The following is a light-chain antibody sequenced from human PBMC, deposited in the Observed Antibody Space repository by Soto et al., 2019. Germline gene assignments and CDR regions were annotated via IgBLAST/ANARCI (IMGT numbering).Light chain of an antibody. CDR1: QSLVDSDGNTY. CDR3: LQGTHWPWT. CDR2: KVS. Sequence: DVVVTQSPLALPVTLGQPASISCRSTQSLVDSDGNTYLTWLQQRPGQSPRRLIYKVSNRDSGVPDRFSGSGSGTDFTLKISGVEAEDVGVYYCLQGTHWPWTVGQGTQVEIK. V-gene: IGKV2-30*01. J-gene: IGKJ1*01.